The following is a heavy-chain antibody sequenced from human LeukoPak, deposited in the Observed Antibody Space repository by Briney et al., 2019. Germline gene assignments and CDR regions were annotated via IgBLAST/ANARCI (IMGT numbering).Heavy chain of an antibody. V-gene: IGHV4-59*01. CDR2: IYYSGST. D-gene: IGHD3-10*01. J-gene: IGHJ5*02. Sequence: SETLSLTCTVSGGSISSYYWSWIRQPPGKGLEWIGYIYYSGSTNYNPSLKSRVTISVDTSKNQFSLKLSSVTAADTAVYYCARGVVKVQGVISSFDPWGQATLVTVSS. CDR3: ARGVVKVQGVISSFDP. CDR1: GGSISSYY.